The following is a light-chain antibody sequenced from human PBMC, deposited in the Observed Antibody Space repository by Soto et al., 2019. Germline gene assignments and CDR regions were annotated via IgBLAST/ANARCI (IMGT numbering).Light chain of an antibody. Sequence: QSALTQTASVSGSPGQSITISCAGTSTDVGGYKYVSWYQLHPGKAPKLIIYEDTNRPSGVSDRFSGSKSGNTASLTISGLQAEDEADYYCFSYTSSSTRVFGTGTKAPS. CDR2: EDT. CDR3: FSYTSSSTRV. V-gene: IGLV2-14*01. J-gene: IGLJ1*01. CDR1: STDVGGYKY.